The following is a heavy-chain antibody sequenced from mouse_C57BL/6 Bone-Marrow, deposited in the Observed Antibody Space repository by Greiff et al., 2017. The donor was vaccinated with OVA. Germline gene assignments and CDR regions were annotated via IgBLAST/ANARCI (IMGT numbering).Heavy chain of an antibody. D-gene: IGHD4-1*01. Sequence: QVQLQQPGAELVKPGASVKLSCKASGYTFTSYWMHWVKQRPGQGLEWIGMIHPNSGSTNYNEKFKSKATLTVDKSSSTAYMQLSSLTSEDSAVYYCASGHWAYWYFDVWGTGTTVTVSS. J-gene: IGHJ1*03. CDR2: IHPNSGST. CDR1: GYTFTSYW. V-gene: IGHV1-64*01. CDR3: ASGHWAYWYFDV.